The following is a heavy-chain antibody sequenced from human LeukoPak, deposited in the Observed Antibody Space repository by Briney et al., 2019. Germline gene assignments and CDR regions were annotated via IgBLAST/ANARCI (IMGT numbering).Heavy chain of an antibody. D-gene: IGHD3-22*01. CDR2: IDAYGGDT. CDR1: GYSSITYG. J-gene: IGHJ5*01. Sequence: ASVKVSCKASGYSSITYGISWLRQAPGQGLEWMGWIDAYGGDTNYAPKLQGRGIVTKDTSTGTVYMELRSLRSDDTAVYYCARDLWNFYDTSGSYRDFDSWGQGTLVTVSS. CDR3: ARDLWNFYDTSGSYRDFDS. V-gene: IGHV1-18*01.